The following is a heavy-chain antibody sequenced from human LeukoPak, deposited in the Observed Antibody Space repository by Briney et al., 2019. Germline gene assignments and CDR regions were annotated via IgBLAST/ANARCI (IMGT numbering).Heavy chain of an antibody. V-gene: IGHV4-61*02. CDR1: GGSISSGSYY. Sequence: TSQTLSLTCTVSGGSISSGSYYWSWIRQPAGKGLEWIGRIYTSGSTNYNPSLKSRVTISVDTSKNQFSLKLSSVTAADTAVYYCARGSDYDFWSGYYLFDYWGQGTLVTVSP. D-gene: IGHD3-3*01. CDR2: IYTSGST. J-gene: IGHJ4*02. CDR3: ARGSDYDFWSGYYLFDY.